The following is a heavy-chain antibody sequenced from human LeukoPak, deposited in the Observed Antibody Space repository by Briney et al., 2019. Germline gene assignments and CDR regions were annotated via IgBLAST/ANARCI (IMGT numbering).Heavy chain of an antibody. J-gene: IGHJ4*02. CDR2: INRDGSTT. CDR3: ARDQNYYDSRELDY. Sequence: PVGSLRLSCAASGFIFSSYWMHWVRQAPGKGLVWVSRINRDGSTTNYADSVKGRFTISRDNAKNTLYLQMNSLRVEDTAVYYCARDQNYYDSRELDYWGQGTLVTVSS. V-gene: IGHV3-74*01. D-gene: IGHD3-22*01. CDR1: GFIFSSYW.